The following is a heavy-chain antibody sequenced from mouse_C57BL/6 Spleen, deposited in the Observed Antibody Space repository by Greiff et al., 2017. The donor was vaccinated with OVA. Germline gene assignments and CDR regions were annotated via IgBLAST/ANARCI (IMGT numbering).Heavy chain of an antibody. J-gene: IGHJ4*01. V-gene: IGHV1-4*01. CDR3: AREGLCAMDY. D-gene: IGHD3-3*01. Sequence: VQLQQSGAELARPGASVKMSCKASGYTFTSYTMHWVKQRPGQGLEWIGYINPSSGYTKYNQKFKDKATLTADKSSSTAYMQLISLTSDDSSFYYCAREGLCAMDYWGQGTSVTVSS. CDR2: INPSSGYT. CDR1: GYTFTSYT.